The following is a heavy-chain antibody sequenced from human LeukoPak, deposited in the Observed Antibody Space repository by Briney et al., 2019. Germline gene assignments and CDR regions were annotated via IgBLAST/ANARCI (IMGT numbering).Heavy chain of an antibody. J-gene: IGHJ3*02. CDR3: ARGYAFDI. Sequence: SETLSLTCAVYGGSFSGYSWSWIRQPPGKGLEWIGEINHSGSTNYNPSLKSRVTISVDTSKNQFSLKLSPVTAADTAVYYCARGYAFDIWGQGTMVTVSS. V-gene: IGHV4-34*01. CDR2: INHSGST. CDR1: GGSFSGYS.